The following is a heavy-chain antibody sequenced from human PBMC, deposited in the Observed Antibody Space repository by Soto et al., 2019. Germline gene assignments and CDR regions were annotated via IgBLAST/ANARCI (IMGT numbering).Heavy chain of an antibody. CDR2: TNPNSGGT. Sequence: GASVKVSCKASGYTFTGYYMHWVRQAPGQGLEWMGWTNPNSGGTNYAQKFQGRVTMTRDTSISTAYMELSRLRSDDTAVYYCARERSITMVRGVTSRNWFDPWGQGTLVTVSS. D-gene: IGHD3-10*01. CDR1: GYTFTGYY. J-gene: IGHJ5*02. CDR3: ARERSITMVRGVTSRNWFDP. V-gene: IGHV1-2*02.